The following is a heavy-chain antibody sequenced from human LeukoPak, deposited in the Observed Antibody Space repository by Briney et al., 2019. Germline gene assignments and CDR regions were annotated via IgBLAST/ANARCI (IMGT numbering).Heavy chain of an antibody. D-gene: IGHD2-15*01. CDR1: GFIVSNNY. CDR3: ARGYCSGRSCYMWYSDY. J-gene: IGHJ4*02. Sequence: GGSLRLSCAGSGFIVSNNYMTWVRQAPGKGLEWVSVIYKDGSTYYADSEKGRFTISRDNSKNTVYLQMNSLRAEDTAVYYCARGYCSGRSCYMWYSDYWGQGTLVTVSS. CDR2: IYKDGST. V-gene: IGHV3-53*01.